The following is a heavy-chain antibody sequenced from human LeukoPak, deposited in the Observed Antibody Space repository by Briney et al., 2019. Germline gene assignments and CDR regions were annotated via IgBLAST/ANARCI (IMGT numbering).Heavy chain of an antibody. J-gene: IGHJ4*02. D-gene: IGHD5-12*01. CDR3: ARHKWQRYYFDY. CDR2: IYYSGST. V-gene: IGHV4-59*08. Sequence: SETLSLTCTVSGGSIGSYYWSWIRQPPGKGLEWIGYIYYSGSTNYNPSLKSRVTISVDTSKNQFSLKLSSVTAADTAVYYCARHKWQRYYFDYWGQGTLVTVSS. CDR1: GGSIGSYY.